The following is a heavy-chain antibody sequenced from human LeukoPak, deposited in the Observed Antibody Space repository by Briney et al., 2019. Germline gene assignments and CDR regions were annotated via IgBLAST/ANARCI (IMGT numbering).Heavy chain of an antibody. CDR3: ARGSHSSSSAVDY. V-gene: IGHV4-31*03. Sequence: SETLSLTCTVSGGSISSSSYYWSWIRQPPGKGLEWIGYIYYSGSTYYNPSLKSRVTISVDTSKNQFSMKLSSVTAADTAVYYCARGSHSSSSAVDYWGQGTLVTVSS. CDR2: IYYSGST. D-gene: IGHD6-6*01. CDR1: GGSISSSSYY. J-gene: IGHJ4*02.